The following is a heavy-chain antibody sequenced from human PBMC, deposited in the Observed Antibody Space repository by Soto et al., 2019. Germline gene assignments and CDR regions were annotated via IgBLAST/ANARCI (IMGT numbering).Heavy chain of an antibody. CDR1: GGSISSYY. J-gene: IGHJ4*02. V-gene: IGHV4-59*08. Sequence: PSETLSLTCTVSGGSISSYYWSWIRQPPGKGLEWIGYIYYSGSTNYNPSLKSRVTISVDTSKNQFSLKLSSVTAADTAVYYCARQDYDILTGYPFYFDYWGQGTLVTVSS. CDR2: IYYSGST. CDR3: ARQDYDILTGYPFYFDY. D-gene: IGHD3-9*01.